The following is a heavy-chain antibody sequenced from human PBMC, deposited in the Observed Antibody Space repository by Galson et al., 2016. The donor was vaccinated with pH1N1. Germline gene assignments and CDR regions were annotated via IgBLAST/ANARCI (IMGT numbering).Heavy chain of an antibody. D-gene: IGHD2-8*01. V-gene: IGHV5-51*01. CDR1: GYSFTNYW. J-gene: IGHJ6*01. Sequence: QSGAEVKKPGESLKISCKGSGYSFTNYWIAWVRQMPGKGLEWMGIIYPSDSDTRYSPSFQGQVTISADTSINTAYLHWSSLQASDTAVLYCARQGTSGFGVLQYGMDGWGQRTAVTVSS. CDR3: ARQGTSGFGVLQYGMDG. CDR2: IYPSDSDT.